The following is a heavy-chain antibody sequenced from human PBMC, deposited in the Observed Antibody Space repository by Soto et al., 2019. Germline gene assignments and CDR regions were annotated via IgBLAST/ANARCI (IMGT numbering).Heavy chain of an antibody. CDR1: GFTVSSNY. J-gene: IGHJ4*02. CDR2: IYSGGST. CDR3: ARGVFYGDFDY. D-gene: IGHD4-17*01. V-gene: IGHV3-53*04. Sequence: EVQLVESGGGLVQPGGSLRLSCAASGFTVSSNYMSWVRQAPGKGLEWVSVIYSGGSTYYADSVKGRFTISRHNSKNALYLQMNSLRAEDTAVYYCARGVFYGDFDYWGQGTLVTVSS.